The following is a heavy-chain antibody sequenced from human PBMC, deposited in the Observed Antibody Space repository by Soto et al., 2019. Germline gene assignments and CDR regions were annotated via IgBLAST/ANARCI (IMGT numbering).Heavy chain of an antibody. V-gene: IGHV3-30*18. CDR2: ISSDGSDK. CDR1: GFSFSDCG. Sequence: QVQLVESGGGVVQPGRSLRLSCAASGFSFSDCGMHWVRQAPGKGLEWVAGISSDGSDKYYSESVKGRFTISRDNSRNTLFLQMNSLRVGDTAVYYCVKGSEVARQELDYWGQGTLVTVSS. D-gene: IGHD2-15*01. CDR3: VKGSEVARQELDY. J-gene: IGHJ4*02.